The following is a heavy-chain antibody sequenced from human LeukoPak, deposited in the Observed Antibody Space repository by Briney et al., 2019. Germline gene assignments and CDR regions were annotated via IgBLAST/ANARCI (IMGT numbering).Heavy chain of an antibody. CDR2: INPNSGGT. Sequence: ASVKVSCKASGYTFTGYYMHWVRQAPGQGLEWMGRINPNSGGTNYAQKFQGRVTMTRDTSISTAYMELSRLRSDDTAVYYCASAALDDYSNAEGWFDPWGQGTLVTVSS. CDR1: GYTFTGYY. CDR3: ASAALDDYSNAEGWFDP. J-gene: IGHJ5*02. V-gene: IGHV1-2*06. D-gene: IGHD4-11*01.